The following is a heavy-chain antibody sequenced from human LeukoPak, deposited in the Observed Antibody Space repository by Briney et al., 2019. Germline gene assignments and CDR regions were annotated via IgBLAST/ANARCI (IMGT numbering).Heavy chain of an antibody. D-gene: IGHD2/OR15-2a*01. J-gene: IGHJ3*02. CDR3: AKDLDYFTQYAFDI. CDR1: GFTFSDYG. V-gene: IGHV3-30*18. Sequence: GGSLRLSCVASGFTFSDYGLHWVRQAPGKGLEWVAVMSYDGSNKYYADSVRGRFTISRDNSKNTLYLQMNSLRAEDTAVYYCAKDLDYFTQYAFDIWGQGTMVTVSS. CDR2: MSYDGSNK.